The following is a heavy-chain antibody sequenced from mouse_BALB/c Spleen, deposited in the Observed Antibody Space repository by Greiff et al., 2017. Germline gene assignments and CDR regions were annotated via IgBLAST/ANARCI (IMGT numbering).Heavy chain of an antibody. CDR2: IDPENGDT. CDR3: DAGGRYIDY. D-gene: IGHD2-14*01. Sequence: EVKLQESGAELVRSGASVKLSCTASGFNIKDYYMHWVKQRPEQGLEWIGWIDPENGDTEYAPKFQGKATMTADTSSNTAYLQLSSLTSEDTAVYYCDAGGRYIDYWGQGTPLTVSS. V-gene: IGHV14-4*02. CDR1: GFNIKDYY. J-gene: IGHJ2*01.